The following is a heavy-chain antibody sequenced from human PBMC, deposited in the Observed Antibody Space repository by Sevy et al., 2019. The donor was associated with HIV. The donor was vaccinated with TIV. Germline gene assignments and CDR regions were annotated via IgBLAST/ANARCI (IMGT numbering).Heavy chain of an antibody. J-gene: IGHJ6*02. CDR2: IHSTGGS. CDR3: ARVPGIIVPAAIPDRYYYSMDV. V-gene: IGHV4-59*01. CDR1: GGSISTYY. Sequence: SETLSLTCTVSGGSISTYYWTWIRQPPGKGLEWLGSIHSTGGSNDNPSLNERITLSVDTSKNQFSMKMRSVTAADTAVYYCARVPGIIVPAAIPDRYYYSMDVWGQGTTVTVSS. D-gene: IGHD2-2*02.